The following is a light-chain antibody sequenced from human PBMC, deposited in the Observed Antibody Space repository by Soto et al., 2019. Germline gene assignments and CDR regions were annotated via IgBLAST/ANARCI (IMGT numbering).Light chain of an antibody. CDR2: AAS. Sequence: IQMTQSPSSLSASVGDRVTITCRASQSISSYLNWYQQKQGKAPKLXIYAASSLQSGVPSRFSGSGSGTDFTLTISSLQPEDFETYYCQQSYSTPWTFGQGTKVDI. CDR1: QSISSY. V-gene: IGKV1-39*01. CDR3: QQSYSTPWT. J-gene: IGKJ1*01.